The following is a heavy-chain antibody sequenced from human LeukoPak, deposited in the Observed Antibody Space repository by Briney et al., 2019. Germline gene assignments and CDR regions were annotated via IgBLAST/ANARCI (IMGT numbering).Heavy chain of an antibody. CDR1: GGSINSSDYH. J-gene: IGHJ4*02. V-gene: IGHV4-39*07. D-gene: IGHD3-22*01. CDR3: ARERIYYYDSSGYYYLLDY. Sequence: PSETLSLTCTVSGGSINSSDYHWGWIRQPPGKGLEWIGNIYYSGSTYYNPSLKSRVTISVDTSKNQFSLKLSSVTAADTAVYYCARERIYYYDSSGYYYLLDYWGQGTLVTVSS. CDR2: IYYSGST.